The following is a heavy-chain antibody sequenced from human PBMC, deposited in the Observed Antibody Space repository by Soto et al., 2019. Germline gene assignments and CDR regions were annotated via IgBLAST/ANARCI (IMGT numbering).Heavy chain of an antibody. CDR2: MGGSNGDT. CDR1: GFIFSNYA. J-gene: IGHJ3*02. CDR3: AKDRVNHNSVWDPFDI. D-gene: IGHD2-21*01. Sequence: GGSLRLSCEASGFIFSNYAMSWVRQAPGKGLEWVAGMGGSNGDTYYADSVRGRFAISRDNSKSTLFLQMNSLRAEDTAVYYCAKDRVNHNSVWDPFDIWGQWTMVTVSS. V-gene: IGHV3-23*01.